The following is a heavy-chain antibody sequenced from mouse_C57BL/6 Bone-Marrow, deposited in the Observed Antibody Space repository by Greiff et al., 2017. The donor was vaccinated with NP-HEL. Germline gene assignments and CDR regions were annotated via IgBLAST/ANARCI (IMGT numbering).Heavy chain of an antibody. CDR1: GYTFTSYG. D-gene: IGHD2-5*01. CDR2: IYPRSGNT. J-gene: IGHJ1*03. V-gene: IGHV1-81*01. CDR3: ARDSNYSHWYFDV. Sequence: VQLQQSGAELARPGASVKLSCKASGYTFTSYGISWVKQRTGQGLEWIGEIYPRSGNTYYNEKFKGKATLTADKSSSTAYMELRSLTSEDSAVYFCARDSNYSHWYFDVWGTGTTVTVSS.